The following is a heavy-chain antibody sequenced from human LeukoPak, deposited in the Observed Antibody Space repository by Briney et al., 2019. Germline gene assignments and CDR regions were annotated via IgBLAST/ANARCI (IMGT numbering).Heavy chain of an antibody. CDR2: INPNSGGT. CDR3: ARGFTMIVVANNAFDI. V-gene: IGHV1-2*04. J-gene: IGHJ3*02. CDR1: GYTFTGYY. Sequence: GASVKVSCKASGYTFTGYYMHWVRQAPGQGLEWMGWINPNSGGTNYAQKFQGWVTMTRDTSISTAYMELSRLRSDDTAVYYCARGFTMIVVANNAFDIWGQGTMVTVSS. D-gene: IGHD3-22*01.